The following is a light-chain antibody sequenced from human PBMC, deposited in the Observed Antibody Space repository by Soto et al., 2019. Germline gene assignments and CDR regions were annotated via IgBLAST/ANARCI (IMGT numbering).Light chain of an antibody. Sequence: EVVMTQSPLSLPVTLGQPASIFCRSSQSLLYSDGKTFLTWFHQRPGQAPRRLSYEVSNRDSRVPDRFSGSGSGTDFTLKISRVEAEDVGVYYCMQGTHWPLTFGGGTKVEIK. CDR1: QSLLYSDGKTF. CDR3: MQGTHWPLT. V-gene: IGKV2-30*01. CDR2: EVS. J-gene: IGKJ4*01.